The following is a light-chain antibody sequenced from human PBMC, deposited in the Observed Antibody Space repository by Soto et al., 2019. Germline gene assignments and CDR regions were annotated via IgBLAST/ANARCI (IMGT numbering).Light chain of an antibody. Sequence: EMVLTQSPGTLPLSPGERATLSRSDRQSVSNDLACHKRKPGQAPRLLIYGAYRRATGIPDRFSGSVSGTDFILPSSRLEPEDVAVYYCHQHGGSPQSFGQGTKVELK. CDR3: HQHGGSPQS. CDR1: QSVSND. J-gene: IGKJ1*01. CDR2: GAY. V-gene: IGKV3-20*01.